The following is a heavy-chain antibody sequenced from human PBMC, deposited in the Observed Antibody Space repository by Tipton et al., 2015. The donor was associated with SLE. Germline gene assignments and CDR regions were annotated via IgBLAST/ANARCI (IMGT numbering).Heavy chain of an antibody. CDR2: IYYSRNT. Sequence: TLSLTCTVSGGSISSGTHYRVWIRQPPRKRLEWIGNIYYSRNTYYNPSLKSRVTISIDTSKNHFSLRLTSVTAAATAVYYCANLQGGFFGYYSYRLEVSGHGATVAVSS. CDR3: ANLQGGFFGYYSYRLEV. V-gene: IGHV4-39*07. CDR1: GGSISSGTHY. J-gene: IGHJ6*02. D-gene: IGHD5-12*01.